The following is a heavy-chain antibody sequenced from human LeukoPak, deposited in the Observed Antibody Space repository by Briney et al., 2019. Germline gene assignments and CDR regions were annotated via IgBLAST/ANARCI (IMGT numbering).Heavy chain of an antibody. Sequence: PGGSLRLSCAASGFTFSSYAMHWVRQAPGKGLEWVAVISYDGSNKYYADSVKGRFTISRDNSKNTLYLQMNSLRAEDTAVYYCARDVRLGGYYGSESSYIFDQWGQGTLVTVSS. CDR1: GFTFSSYA. CDR2: ISYDGSNK. D-gene: IGHD3-10*01. CDR3: ARDVRLGGYYGSESSYIFDQ. V-gene: IGHV3-30-3*01. J-gene: IGHJ4*02.